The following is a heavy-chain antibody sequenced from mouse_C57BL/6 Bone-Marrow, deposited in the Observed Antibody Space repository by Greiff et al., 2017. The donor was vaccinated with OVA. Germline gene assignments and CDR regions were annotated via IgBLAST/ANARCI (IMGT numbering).Heavy chain of an antibody. D-gene: IGHD2-1*01. J-gene: IGHJ4*01. V-gene: IGHV5-9-1*02. CDR3: TRLLDSMNY. CDR2: ISSGGDYI. CDR1: GFTFSSYA. Sequence: EVKLMESGEGLVKPGGSLKLSCAASGFTFSSYAMSWVRQTPEKRLEWVAYISSGGDYIYYADNVKGRFTISRDNARNTLYLQMSSLKSEDTAMYYCTRLLDSMNYSGQGTSATVSS.